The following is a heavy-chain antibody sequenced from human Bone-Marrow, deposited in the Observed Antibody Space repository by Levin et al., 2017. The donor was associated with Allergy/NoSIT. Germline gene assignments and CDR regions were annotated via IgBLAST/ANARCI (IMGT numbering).Heavy chain of an antibody. V-gene: IGHV3-15*01. Sequence: GESLKISCAASGFTFSNAWMSWVRQAPGKGLEWVGRIKSKTDGGTTDYAAPVKGRFTISRDDSKNTLYLQMNSLKTEDTAMYYCTTKHCSGGSCYWYYFDYWGQGTLVTVSS. D-gene: IGHD2-15*01. J-gene: IGHJ4*02. CDR1: GFTFSNAW. CDR2: IKSKTDGGTT. CDR3: TTKHCSGGSCYWYYFDY.